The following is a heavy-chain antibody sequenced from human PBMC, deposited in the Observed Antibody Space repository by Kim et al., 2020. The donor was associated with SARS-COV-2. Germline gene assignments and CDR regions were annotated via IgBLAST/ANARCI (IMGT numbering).Heavy chain of an antibody. CDR3: ARRGDNYDSGPDY. CDR1: GYSFTSYW. V-gene: IGHV5-10-1*01. CDR2: IDPSDSYT. J-gene: IGHJ4*02. Sequence: GESLKISCKGSGYSFTSYWISWVRQMPGKGLEWRGRIDPSDSYTNYSPSCQGHVTISADKSISTAYLQWSSLKASDTAMYYCARRGDNYDSGPDYWGQGTLVTVSS. D-gene: IGHD3-22*01.